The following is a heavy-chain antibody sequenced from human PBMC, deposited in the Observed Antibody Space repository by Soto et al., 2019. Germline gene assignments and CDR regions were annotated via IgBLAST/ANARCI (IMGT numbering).Heavy chain of an antibody. D-gene: IGHD3-10*01. CDR2: IQYSGYS. V-gene: IGHV4-59*08. CDR1: GGSITNYY. J-gene: IGHJ6*02. Sequence: QVQLQESGPGLVKPSETLSLTCTVSGGSITNYYCSWFRQPPGKGLEWIGYIQYSGYSAYNLSLKRLFTMSVDTSKTQFSLMLESVTATDPAVYYCARHGFGSRHGLVDVWGQGTTVIVSS. CDR3: ARHGFGSRHGLVDV.